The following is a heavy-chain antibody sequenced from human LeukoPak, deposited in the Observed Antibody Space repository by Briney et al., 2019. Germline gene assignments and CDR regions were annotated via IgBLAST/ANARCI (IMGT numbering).Heavy chain of an antibody. J-gene: IGHJ4*02. CDR2: ISYDGSNK. Sequence: GGSLRLSCAASGFTFSSYGMLWLRQAPGKGLEWVAVISYDGSNKYYADSVKGRFTIHRDHSKKTLYLQMNSLRAEDTAVYYCAKGDRRDGYNAGAYYFDYWGQGTLVTVSS. CDR3: AKGDRRDGYNAGAYYFDY. CDR1: GFTFSSYG. V-gene: IGHV3-30*18. D-gene: IGHD5-24*01.